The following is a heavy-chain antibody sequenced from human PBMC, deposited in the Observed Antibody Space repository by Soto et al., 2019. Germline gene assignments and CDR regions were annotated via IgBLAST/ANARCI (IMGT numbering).Heavy chain of an antibody. CDR3: VRIRYQLPSSVLWLDP. V-gene: IGHV4-34*01. CDR2: INHLGGT. CDR1: GGFLSESY. J-gene: IGHJ5*02. D-gene: IGHD3-16*01. Sequence: PSETLSVTCAGYGGFLSESYWTWIRQPPGKGLEWIGEINHLGGTNYTPSLKSRVTMSVDTSQNQFSLRLISVTAADTAMYFCVRIRYQLPSSVLWLDPWGQGTPVTVS.